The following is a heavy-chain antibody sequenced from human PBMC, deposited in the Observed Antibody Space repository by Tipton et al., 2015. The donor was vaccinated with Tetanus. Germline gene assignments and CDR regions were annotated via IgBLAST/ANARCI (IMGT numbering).Heavy chain of an antibody. Sequence: TLSLTCTVSGDSMTRYYWSWIRQPPGKGLEWISYIFASGSTNYNPALKSRVTISMDTSKNQISLNLTSVTAADTAVYFCVRRSYCTSTRCFDAFDLWGPGTRVTVSS. CDR2: IFASGST. D-gene: IGHD2-8*01. V-gene: IGHV4-4*08. J-gene: IGHJ3*01. CDR3: VRRSYCTSTRCFDAFDL. CDR1: GDSMTRYY.